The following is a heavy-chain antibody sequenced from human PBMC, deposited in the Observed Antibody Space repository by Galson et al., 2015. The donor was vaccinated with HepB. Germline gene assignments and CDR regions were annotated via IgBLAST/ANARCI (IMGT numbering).Heavy chain of an antibody. Sequence: SVKVSCKASGYTFTSYGISWVRQAPGQGLEWMGWISAYNGNTNYAQKLQGRVTMTTDTSTSTAYMELRSLRSDDTAVYYCARIPITMVRGPFDYWGQGTLVTVSS. CDR3: ARIPITMVRGPFDY. CDR1: GYTFTSYG. V-gene: IGHV1-18*04. D-gene: IGHD3-10*01. J-gene: IGHJ4*02. CDR2: ISAYNGNT.